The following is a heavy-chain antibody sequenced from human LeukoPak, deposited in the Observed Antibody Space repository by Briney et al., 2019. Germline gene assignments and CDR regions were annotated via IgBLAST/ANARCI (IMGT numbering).Heavy chain of an antibody. CDR2: IWYDGSNQ. CDR1: GFTFSDYG. CDR3: ARDWGRGNSGYKDY. Sequence: GGSLRLSCAASGFTFSDYGMHRVCQAPGKGLEWVSVIWYDGSNQYYSDSVKGRFTISRDNSKNTLYLQMKSLRAEDTAMYYCARDWGRGNSGYKDYWGQGTLVAVSS. D-gene: IGHD3-22*01. J-gene: IGHJ4*02. V-gene: IGHV3-33*01.